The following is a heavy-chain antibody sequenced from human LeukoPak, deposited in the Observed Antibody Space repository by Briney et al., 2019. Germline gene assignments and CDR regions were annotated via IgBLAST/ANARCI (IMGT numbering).Heavy chain of an antibody. CDR1: GYTFTSYY. D-gene: IGHD2-21*02. Sequence: ASVKVSCKASGYTFTSYYMHWVRQAPGQGLEWMGWINPNSGGTNYAQKFQGRVTMTRDTSISTAYMELSRLRSDDTAVYYCARGGGGDYEPFDYWGQGTLVTVSS. CDR2: INPNSGGT. V-gene: IGHV1-2*02. J-gene: IGHJ4*02. CDR3: ARGGGGDYEPFDY.